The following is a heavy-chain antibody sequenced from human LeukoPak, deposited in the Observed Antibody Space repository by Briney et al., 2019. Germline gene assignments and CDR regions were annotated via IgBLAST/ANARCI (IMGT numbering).Heavy chain of an antibody. D-gene: IGHD6-13*01. CDR2: INKDGSEK. Sequence: GGSLRLSCAASGFTFSSYWMSWVRQAPGKGLEWVAHINKDGSEKYYVDSVKGRFTISRDNAKNSLYLQMNSLRAEDTAVYYCAKDPYRVYSSSLAPGYFDYWGQGTLVTVSS. J-gene: IGHJ4*02. V-gene: IGHV3-7*01. CDR3: AKDPYRVYSSSLAPGYFDY. CDR1: GFTFSSYW.